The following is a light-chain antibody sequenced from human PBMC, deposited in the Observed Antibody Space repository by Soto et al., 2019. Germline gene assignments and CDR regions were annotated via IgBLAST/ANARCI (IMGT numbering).Light chain of an antibody. V-gene: IGKV1-39*01. J-gene: IGKJ1*01. CDR3: QQYYSDWT. Sequence: DIQMTQSPYSLSASVGDRVTITCRASQSISSYLNWYQQKPGKAPKLLIYAASSLQSGVPSRFSGSGSGTEFTLTIRSLKPDDFATYYCQQYYSDWTFGQGTKLDIK. CDR1: QSISSY. CDR2: AAS.